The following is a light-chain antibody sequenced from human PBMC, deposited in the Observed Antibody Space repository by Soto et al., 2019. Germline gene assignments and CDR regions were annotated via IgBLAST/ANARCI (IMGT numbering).Light chain of an antibody. V-gene: IGKV1-39*01. CDR3: QLRDITPRT. CDR1: QSISNY. CDR2: AAS. J-gene: IGKJ1*01. Sequence: DIQMTQSPSSLSASVGDRVTITCRASQSISNYLNWYQQKPGKAPKLLMYAASSLQSGVPSRFGGSGSGTDVTLTISTLQPEDLATHYCQLRDITPRTFGQGTKVEIK.